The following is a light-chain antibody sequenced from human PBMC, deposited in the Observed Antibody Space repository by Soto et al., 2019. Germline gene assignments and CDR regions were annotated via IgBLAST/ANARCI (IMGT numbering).Light chain of an antibody. CDR3: QQYNNWPLT. V-gene: IGKV3D-15*01. CDR2: DAS. CDR1: QSVGTK. Sequence: EVVMTQSPATLPVSPGERATLSCRAIQSVGTKLAWYQQTPGQTPRLLIYDASTRATGIPDRFSCSGSGTELTLTISSLQSEDFAVYYCQQYNNWPLTFGGGTEVEIK. J-gene: IGKJ4*01.